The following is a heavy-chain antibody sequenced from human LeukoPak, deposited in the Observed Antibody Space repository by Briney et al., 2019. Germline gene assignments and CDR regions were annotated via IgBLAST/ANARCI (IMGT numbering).Heavy chain of an antibody. CDR3: ARSSYCGGDFSLGGY. J-gene: IGHJ4*02. Sequence: GGSLRLSCAVSGFTFSNYAMSWVRQAPGKGLEWVAAISGSGGSTYYADSVRGRLTVSSDNSKNTLYLQMSNLRAEDTAVYYCARSSYCGGDFSLGGYWGQGTLVTVSS. CDR1: GFTFSNYA. CDR2: ISGSGGST. D-gene: IGHD2-21*02. V-gene: IGHV3-23*01.